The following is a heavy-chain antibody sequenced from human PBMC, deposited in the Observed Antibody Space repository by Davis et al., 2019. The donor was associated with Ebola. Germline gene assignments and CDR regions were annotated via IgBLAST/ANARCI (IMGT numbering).Heavy chain of an antibody. Sequence: PSETLSLTCAVSGGSISSSNWWSWVRQPPGKGLEWIGEIYHSGSTNYNPSLKSRVTTSVDKSKNQFSLKLSSVTAADTAVYYCAVTTGYYYYGMDVWGQGTTVTVSS. CDR2: IYHSGST. V-gene: IGHV4-4*02. D-gene: IGHD4-11*01. J-gene: IGHJ6*02. CDR3: AVTTGYYYYGMDV. CDR1: GGSISSSNW.